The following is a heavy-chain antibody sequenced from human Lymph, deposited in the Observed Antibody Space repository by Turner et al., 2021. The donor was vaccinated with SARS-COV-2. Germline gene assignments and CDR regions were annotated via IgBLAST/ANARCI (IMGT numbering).Heavy chain of an antibody. CDR1: GLTFTNYA. J-gene: IGHJ6*02. CDR2: ISGSGGST. CDR3: ANLYPTVSWEFPYGMDV. D-gene: IGHD3-16*01. V-gene: IGHV3-23*01. Sequence: EVQLLESGGGLVQPGGSLRLSCAASGLTFTNYAMSWVRQAPGKGLEWVSTISGSGGSTYDADSVKGRFIISRDNSKNTLYLQMNSLRAEDTAVYYCANLYPTVSWEFPYGMDVWGQGTTVTVSS.